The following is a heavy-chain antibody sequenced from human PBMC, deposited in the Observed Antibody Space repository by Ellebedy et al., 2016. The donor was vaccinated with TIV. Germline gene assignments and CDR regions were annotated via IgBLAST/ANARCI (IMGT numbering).Heavy chain of an antibody. V-gene: IGHV4-4*07. Sequence: SETLSLXCTVSGGSASRYFWSWIRQPAGKGLEWIGRIFTSESFNYNPSLMSRVAMSVVTSKNQISLRLNSVTAADTAVYYCARVHCSITTCDYYYMDVWGKGTTVTVSS. CDR1: GGSASRYF. CDR3: ARVHCSITTCDYYYMDV. D-gene: IGHD1-1*01. CDR2: IFTSESF. J-gene: IGHJ6*03.